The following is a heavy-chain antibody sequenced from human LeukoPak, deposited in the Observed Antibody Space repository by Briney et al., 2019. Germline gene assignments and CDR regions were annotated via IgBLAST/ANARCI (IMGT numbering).Heavy chain of an antibody. D-gene: IGHD6-19*01. CDR3: ARDGRAVAGNGGVDAFDI. V-gene: IGHV3-48*03. J-gene: IGHJ3*02. Sequence: GGSLRLSCAASGFTFSSYEMNWVRQAPGKGLEWISYISGSSNTIYYADSVKGRFTISRDNAKNSLYLQMNSLRAEDTAVYYCARDGRAVAGNGGVDAFDIWGQGTMVTVSS. CDR1: GFTFSSYE. CDR2: ISGSSNTI.